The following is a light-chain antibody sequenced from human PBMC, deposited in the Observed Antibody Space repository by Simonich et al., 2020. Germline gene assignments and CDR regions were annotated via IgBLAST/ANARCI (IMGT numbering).Light chain of an antibody. CDR3: SSYTSSSTLV. J-gene: IGLJ2*01. V-gene: IGLV2-14*03. CDR1: SSDVGGYNY. CDR2: DVS. Sequence: QSALTQPASVSGSPGQSITLPCTGTSSDVGGYNYVSWYQQPPGKAPKPMIYDVSNRPSGVSNLFSGSKSGNTASLTISGLQAEDEADYYCSSYTSSSTLVFGGGTKLTVL.